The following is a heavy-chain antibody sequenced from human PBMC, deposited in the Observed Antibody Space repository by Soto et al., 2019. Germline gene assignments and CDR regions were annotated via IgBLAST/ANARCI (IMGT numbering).Heavy chain of an antibody. CDR2: INPNSGGT. D-gene: IGHD2-2*01. V-gene: IGHV1-2*04. Sequence: ASVKVSCKASGYTFTGYYMHWVRQAPGQGLEWMGLINPNSGGTNYAQKFQGWVTMTRDTSISTAYMELSRLRSDDTAVYYCASGLDCSSTSCYYYYGMDVWGQGTTVTVSS. CDR3: ASGLDCSSTSCYYYYGMDV. J-gene: IGHJ6*02. CDR1: GYTFTGYY.